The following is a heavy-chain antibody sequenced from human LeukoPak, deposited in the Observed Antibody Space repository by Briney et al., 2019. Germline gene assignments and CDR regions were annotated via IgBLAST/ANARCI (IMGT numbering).Heavy chain of an antibody. J-gene: IGHJ4*02. Sequence: GSLRLSCAASGFTFSDYYMSWIRQAPGKGLEWVGYIYYSGSTNYNPSLKSRVTISVDTSKNQFSLKLNSVIAADTAVYYCARQGPLTTAVTTRTNPFDYWGQGTLVTVSS. CDR1: GFTFSDYY. V-gene: IGHV4-59*08. CDR2: IYYSGST. CDR3: ARQGPLTTAVTTRTNPFDY. D-gene: IGHD4-11*01.